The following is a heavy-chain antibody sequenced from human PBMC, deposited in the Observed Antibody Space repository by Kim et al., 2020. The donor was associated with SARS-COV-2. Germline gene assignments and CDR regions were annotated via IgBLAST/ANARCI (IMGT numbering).Heavy chain of an antibody. CDR2: IYYSGST. J-gene: IGHJ6*02. CDR3: ARESGLNVDIVATPVRGFTGSYGMDV. Sequence: SETLSLTCTVSGGSISSYYWSWIRQPPGKGLEWIGYIYYSGSTNYNPSLKSRVTISVDTSKNQFSLKLSSVTAADTAVYYCARESGLNVDIVATPVRGFTGSYGMDVWGQGTTVTVSS. V-gene: IGHV4-59*01. CDR1: GGSISSYY. D-gene: IGHD5-12*01.